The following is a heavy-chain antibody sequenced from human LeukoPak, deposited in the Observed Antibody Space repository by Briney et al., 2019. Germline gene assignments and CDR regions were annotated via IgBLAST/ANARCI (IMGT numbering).Heavy chain of an antibody. J-gene: IGHJ4*02. CDR3: AKVPPGYCSSTSCFGYYFDY. V-gene: IGHV3-23*01. CDR2: ISGSGGSK. CDR1: GFTFRSYA. Sequence: PGGSLRLSCAASGFTFRSYAMRWVRQAPGKGLEWVSAISGSGGSKYYADSVKGRFTISRDNSKNTLYLQMNSLRAEDTAVYYCAKVPPGYCSSTSCFGYYFDYWGQGTLVTVSS. D-gene: IGHD2-2*01.